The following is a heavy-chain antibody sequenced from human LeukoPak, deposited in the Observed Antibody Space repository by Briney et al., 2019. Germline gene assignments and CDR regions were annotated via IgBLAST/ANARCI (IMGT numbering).Heavy chain of an antibody. CDR2: MSYDGGNK. CDR3: AKVGRNYGDYNGWFDP. CDR1: GFILNDYG. J-gene: IGHJ5*02. V-gene: IGHV3-30*18. D-gene: IGHD4-17*01. Sequence: PGGSLRLSCAASGFILNDYGMHWVRQAPGKGLDWVAFMSYDGGNKYYADSVKGRFTISRDNSKNTLYLQMNTLRAEDTAVYYCAKVGRNYGDYNGWFDPWGQGTLVTVSS.